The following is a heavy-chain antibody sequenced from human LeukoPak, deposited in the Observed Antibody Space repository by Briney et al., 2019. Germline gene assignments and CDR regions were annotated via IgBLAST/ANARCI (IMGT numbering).Heavy chain of an antibody. V-gene: IGHV1-2*02. CDR1: GYTFTANY. CDR2: INPKNGGV. D-gene: IGHD2-21*02. Sequence: EASVKVSCKASGYTFTANYMHWVRQAPGQGLEWMGWINPKNGGVEYAQKYQGRVTMTRDTSISTAYMELSSLRSDDTAMYFCARDHCTDGGCYGSHYFGMDVWGQGTTVTVS. J-gene: IGHJ6*02. CDR3: ARDHCTDGGCYGSHYFGMDV.